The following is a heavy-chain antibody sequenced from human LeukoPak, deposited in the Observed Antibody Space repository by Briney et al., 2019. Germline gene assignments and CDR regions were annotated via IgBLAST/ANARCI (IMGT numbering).Heavy chain of an antibody. Sequence: SETLSLTCAVYGGSFSRYYWSWIRQPPGKGLEWIGEINHSGSTNYNPSLKSRVTISVDTPKNQFSLKLSSVTAADTPVYYFARGLYDILTGPDGGYFDDWGGRTLVTVSS. D-gene: IGHD3-9*01. CDR2: INHSGST. V-gene: IGHV4-34*01. CDR1: GGSFSRYY. CDR3: ARGLYDILTGPDGGYFDD. J-gene: IGHJ4*02.